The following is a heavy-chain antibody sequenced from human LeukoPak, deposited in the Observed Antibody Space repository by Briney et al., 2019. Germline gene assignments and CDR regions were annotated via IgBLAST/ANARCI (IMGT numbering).Heavy chain of an antibody. CDR2: ISSSGSTI. V-gene: IGHV3-48*03. CDR3: ARVTEGITMVRGVIGAFDI. CDR1: GFTFSSYE. Sequence: PGGSLRLSCAASGFTFSSYEMNRVRQAPGKGLEWVSYISSSGSTIYYADSVKGRFTISRDNAKNSLYLQMNSLRAEDTAVYYCARVTEGITMVRGVIGAFDIWGQGTMVTVSS. J-gene: IGHJ3*02. D-gene: IGHD3-10*01.